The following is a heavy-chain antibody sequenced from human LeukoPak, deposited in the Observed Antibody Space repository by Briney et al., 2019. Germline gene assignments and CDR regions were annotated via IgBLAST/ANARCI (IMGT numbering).Heavy chain of an antibody. CDR2: FYYDGSA. CDR1: GASITQHY. D-gene: IGHD3-16*01. V-gene: IGHV4-59*11. Sequence: SETLSLTCTVSGASITQHYWSWIRQPPGKGLEYIGYFYYDGSANYTSSVRSRVTILVDTSKNQFTLNLRSVTAADTAKYYCTRGITGHYRSLGGFAFDIWGQGTMVAVSS. J-gene: IGHJ3*02. CDR3: TRGITGHYRSLGGFAFDI.